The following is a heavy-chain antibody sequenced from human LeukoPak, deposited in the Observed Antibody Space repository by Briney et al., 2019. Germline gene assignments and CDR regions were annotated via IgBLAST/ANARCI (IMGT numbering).Heavy chain of an antibody. V-gene: IGHV4-39*01. D-gene: IGHD2-2*01. Sequence: SETLSLTCTVSGGSISSSSYYWGWIRQPPGKGLEWIGSIYYSGSTYYNPSLKSRVTISVDTSKNQFSLKLSSVTAADTAVYYCARPHRRYCSSTSCYALSYMDVWGKGTTVTVSS. CDR1: GGSISSSSYY. CDR3: ARPHRRYCSSTSCYALSYMDV. CDR2: IYYSGST. J-gene: IGHJ6*03.